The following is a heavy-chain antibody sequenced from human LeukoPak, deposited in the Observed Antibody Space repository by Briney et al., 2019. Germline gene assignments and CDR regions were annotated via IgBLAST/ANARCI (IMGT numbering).Heavy chain of an antibody. D-gene: IGHD6-13*01. CDR2: IYYSGST. CDR1: GGSISSSSYY. V-gene: IGHV4-39*07. J-gene: IGHJ5*02. CDR3: ARDRRALAAAGHPEDTTP. Sequence: PSETLSLTCTVSGGSISSSSYYWGWIRQPPGKGLEWIGSIYYSGSTYYNPSLKSRVTISVDTSKNQFSLKLSSVTAADTAVYYCARDRRALAAAGHPEDTTPWGQGTLVTVSS.